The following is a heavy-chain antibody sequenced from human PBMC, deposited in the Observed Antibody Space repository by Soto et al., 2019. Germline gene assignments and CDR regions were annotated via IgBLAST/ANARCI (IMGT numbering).Heavy chain of an antibody. V-gene: IGHV3-15*01. CDR2: IKKKDDGGTT. CDR3: LLDLNGDDS. Sequence: GGSLRLSCVVSGFTFSNAWMSWVRQVPGKGLERIGRIKKKDDGGTTDYASHLKDPLIVSIDDSKITLYLDIDSLNADAPGVYYCLLDLNGDDSWGQGTLVAVS. D-gene: IGHD1-26*01. J-gene: IGHJ5*02. CDR1: GFTFSNAW.